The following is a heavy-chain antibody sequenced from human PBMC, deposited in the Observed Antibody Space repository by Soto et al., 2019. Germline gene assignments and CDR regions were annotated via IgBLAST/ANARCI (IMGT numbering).Heavy chain of an antibody. V-gene: IGHV4-39*01. J-gene: IGHJ4*02. Sequence: SETLSLTCTVSGGSISSYHWGWIRQPPGKGLEWIGTIFYSGSTYYNPSLKSRVTISVDTSKNQFSLKLSSVTAADTAVYYCARQVGGWAPWYFDYWGQGTLVTVSS. CDR2: IFYSGST. CDR3: ARQVGGWAPWYFDY. CDR1: GGSISSYH. D-gene: IGHD6-19*01.